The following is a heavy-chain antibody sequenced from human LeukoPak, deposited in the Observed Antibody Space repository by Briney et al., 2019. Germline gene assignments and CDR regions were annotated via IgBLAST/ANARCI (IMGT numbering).Heavy chain of an antibody. V-gene: IGHV3-21*04. CDR1: GFTFSSYS. CDR2: MSSSSSNI. D-gene: IGHD5-18*01. Sequence: GGSLRLSCAASGFTFSSYSMNWVRQAPGKGLEWVSSMSSSSSNIYYADSVKGRFTISRDNAKNSLYLQMNSLRAEDTAVYYCAKDDRIQTRRYSYNYWGQGTLVTVSS. J-gene: IGHJ4*02. CDR3: AKDDRIQTRRYSYNY.